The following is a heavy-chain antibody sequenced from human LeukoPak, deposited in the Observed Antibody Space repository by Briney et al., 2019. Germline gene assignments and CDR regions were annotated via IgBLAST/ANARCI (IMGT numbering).Heavy chain of an antibody. V-gene: IGHV3-7*01. CDR3: ARDRNYGSGSYYFDY. D-gene: IGHD3-10*01. Sequence: PGRSLRLSCAASGFTFSSYGMHWVRQAPGKGLEWVANIKQDGSEKYYVDSVKGRFTISRDNAKNSLYLQMNSLRAEDTAVYYCARDRNYGSGSYYFDYWGQGTPVTVSS. CDR1: GFTFSSYG. J-gene: IGHJ4*02. CDR2: IKQDGSEK.